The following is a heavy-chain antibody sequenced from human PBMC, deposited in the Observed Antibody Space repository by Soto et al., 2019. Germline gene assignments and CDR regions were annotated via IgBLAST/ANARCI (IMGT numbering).Heavy chain of an antibody. Sequence: EVRLAPSGGEVKKPGESLKISCKGSGYSFTYYWIAWVRQRPGKDLEWMGIIYPNDADTRYNPSFQGQVTISADKSISTAYLQWTSLKTSDTAMYYCARVPSVVTPGNDYFGVDVWGQGTTVIVSS. J-gene: IGHJ6*02. CDR1: GYSFTYYW. V-gene: IGHV5-51*01. D-gene: IGHD2-2*01. CDR2: IYPNDADT. CDR3: ARVPSVVTPGNDYFGVDV.